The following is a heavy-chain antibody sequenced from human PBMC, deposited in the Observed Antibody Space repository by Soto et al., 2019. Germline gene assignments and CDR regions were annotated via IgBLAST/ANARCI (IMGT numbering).Heavy chain of an antibody. J-gene: IGHJ4*02. V-gene: IGHV3-49*04. Sequence: GESLSLSCTAYGFTFVDYAMSWVRQAPGKGLEWVGFIRSKAYGGTTEYAASVKGRFTISRDDSKSIAYLQMNSLKTEDTAVYYCTRGVTGNFDFWGQGTLVTVSS. CDR2: IRSKAYGGTT. D-gene: IGHD5-18*01. CDR1: GFTFVDYA. CDR3: TRGVTGNFDF.